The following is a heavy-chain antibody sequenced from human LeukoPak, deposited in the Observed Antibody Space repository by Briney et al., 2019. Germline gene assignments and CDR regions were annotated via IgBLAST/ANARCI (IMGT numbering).Heavy chain of an antibody. V-gene: IGHV3-48*03. CDR1: GFTFSRYE. D-gene: IGHD3-10*01. J-gene: IGHJ4*02. Sequence: GGSLRLSCATSGFTFSRYEMNWVRQAPGKGLEWISYINKDGIRIYYADSVKGRLTISRDNAKNSLYLQMNGLRAEDTAVYFCARGSGDQNFFDYWGQGTLVTVSS. CDR2: INKDGIRI. CDR3: ARGSGDQNFFDY.